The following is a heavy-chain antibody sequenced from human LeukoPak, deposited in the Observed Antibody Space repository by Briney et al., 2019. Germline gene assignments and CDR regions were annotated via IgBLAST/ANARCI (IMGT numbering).Heavy chain of an antibody. Sequence: ASVKVSCKASGGTFSSYAISWVRQAPGQGLEWMGGIIPIFGTANYAQKFQGRVTITADKSTSTAYMELSSLRSEDTALYYCARSLSSGWYEGFDYWGQGTLVTVSS. V-gene: IGHV1-69*06. CDR1: GGTFSSYA. CDR3: ARSLSSGWYEGFDY. CDR2: IIPIFGTA. J-gene: IGHJ4*02. D-gene: IGHD6-19*01.